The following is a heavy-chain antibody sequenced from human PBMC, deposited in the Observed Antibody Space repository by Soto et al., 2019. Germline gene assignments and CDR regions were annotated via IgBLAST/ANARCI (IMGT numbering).Heavy chain of an antibody. J-gene: IGHJ5*02. CDR2: IYYSGST. Sequence: SETLSLTCTVSGGSISSYYWSWIRQPPGKGLEWIGYIYYSGSTYYNPSLKSRVTISVDTSKNQFSLKLSSVTAADTAVYYCARDLQDPDDQGVSWFDPWGQGTLVTVSS. CDR3: ARDLQDPDDQGVSWFDP. V-gene: IGHV4-59*12. CDR1: GGSISSYY. D-gene: IGHD2-15*01.